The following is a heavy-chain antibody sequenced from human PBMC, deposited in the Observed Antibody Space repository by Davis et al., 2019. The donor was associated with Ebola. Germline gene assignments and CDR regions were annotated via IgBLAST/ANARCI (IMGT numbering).Heavy chain of an antibody. J-gene: IGHJ4*02. CDR2: NSAYNGNT. V-gene: IGHV1-18*04. Sequence: ASVKVSCKASGYTFTSYGISWVRQAPGQGLEWMGWNSAYNGNTNYAQKLQGRVTMTTDTSTSTAYMELRSLRSDDTAVYYCARSLRYYDSSGYYYYFDYWGQGTLVTVSS. CDR3: ARSLRYYDSSGYYYYFDY. CDR1: GYTFTSYG. D-gene: IGHD3-22*01.